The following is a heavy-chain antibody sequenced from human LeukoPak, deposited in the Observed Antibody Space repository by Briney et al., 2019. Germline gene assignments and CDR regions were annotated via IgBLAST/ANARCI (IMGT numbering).Heavy chain of an antibody. D-gene: IGHD6-19*01. CDR1: GGSFSGYY. CDR2: INHSGST. J-gene: IGHJ4*02. CDR3: ARGFNSGWYVDD. V-gene: IGHV4-34*01. Sequence: PSETLSLTCAVYGGSFSGYYWSWIRQPPGKGLEWIGEINHSGSTNYNPSLKSRVTISVEKSKNHFSLKLTSVTAADTAVYYCARGFNSGWYVDDWGQGTLVTVSS.